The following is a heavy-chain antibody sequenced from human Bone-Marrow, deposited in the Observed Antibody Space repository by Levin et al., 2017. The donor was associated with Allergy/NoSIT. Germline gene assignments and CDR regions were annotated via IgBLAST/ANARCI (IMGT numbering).Heavy chain of an antibody. Sequence: GSLRLSCAASGFTFSSFAMSWVRQAPGKGLEWVSAISGSGGSTYYADSVKGRFTISRDNSKNTLNLQMNSLRAEDTALYYCAKGLDSSGWPYSDYWGQGTLVTVSS. V-gene: IGHV3-23*01. CDR3: AKGLDSSGWPYSDY. CDR2: ISGSGGST. CDR1: GFTFSSFA. J-gene: IGHJ4*02. D-gene: IGHD6-19*01.